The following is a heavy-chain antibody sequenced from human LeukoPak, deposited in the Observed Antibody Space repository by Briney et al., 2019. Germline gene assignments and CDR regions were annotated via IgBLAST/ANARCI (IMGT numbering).Heavy chain of an antibody. Sequence: PSETLSLTCTVSGGSISGYYWSWIRQPAGRGLEWIGRIYSTGSTNYNPSLKSRVVISIDKSKNQFSLNLSSVTAADTAVYYCARDLVGVVAGSPYWYFDLWGRGTLVSVSS. CDR3: ARDLVGVVAGSPYWYFDL. J-gene: IGHJ2*01. CDR2: IYSTGST. D-gene: IGHD6-19*01. CDR1: GGSISGYY. V-gene: IGHV4-4*07.